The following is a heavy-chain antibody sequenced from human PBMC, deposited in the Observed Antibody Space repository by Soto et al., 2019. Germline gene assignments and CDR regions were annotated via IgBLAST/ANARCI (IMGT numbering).Heavy chain of an antibody. J-gene: IGHJ4*02. CDR1: GGSFSGYY. Sequence: ETLSLTCDVYGGSFSGYYWTWIRQPPGKGLEWIGEINHSGSTNYNPSLKSRVTISVDTSKNQFSLKLSSVTAADTAVYYCARGELLRGYSYGYFVYWGQGTLVTVSS. V-gene: IGHV4-34*01. CDR3: ARGELLRGYSYGYFVY. D-gene: IGHD5-18*01. CDR2: INHSGST.